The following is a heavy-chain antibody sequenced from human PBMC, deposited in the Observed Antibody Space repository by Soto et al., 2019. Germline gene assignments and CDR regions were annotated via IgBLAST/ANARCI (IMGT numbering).Heavy chain of an antibody. J-gene: IGHJ2*01. V-gene: IGHV3-23*01. Sequence: EVQLLESGGGLVQPGGSLRLSCAASGFTFSSYAMSWVRQAPGKGLEWVSAISGSGGSTYYADSVKGRFTISRDNSKNTRYLQLNRMRAEDTAVYDCAKGAEYGDYGDWYFDLWGRGTLVTVSS. CDR1: GFTFSSYA. CDR3: AKGAEYGDYGDWYFDL. CDR2: ISGSGGST. D-gene: IGHD4-17*01.